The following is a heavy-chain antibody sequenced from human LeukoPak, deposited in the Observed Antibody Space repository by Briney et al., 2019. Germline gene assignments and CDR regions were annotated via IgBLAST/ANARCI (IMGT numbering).Heavy chain of an antibody. CDR2: ISRSGSTK. D-gene: IGHD6-19*01. CDR3: AKELKQWLVLFCFDP. J-gene: IGHJ5*02. Sequence: GGSLRLSCAASGFTFSDYNMRWIRQAPGKGLEWVSSISRSGSTKYYADSVKGRFTISRDNAKNSLFLQMNSLRAEDTAVYYCAKELKQWLVLFCFDPWGQGTLVTVSS. CDR1: GFTFSDYN. V-gene: IGHV3-11*01.